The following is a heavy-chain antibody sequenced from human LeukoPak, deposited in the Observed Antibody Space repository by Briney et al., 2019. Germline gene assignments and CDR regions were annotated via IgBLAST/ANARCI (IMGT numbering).Heavy chain of an antibody. Sequence: ASVKVSCKASGYTFTGYYMHWVRQAPGQGLEWMGWINPNSGGTNYAQKFQGRVTMTRDTSISTAYMELSRLRSDDTAVYYCARVGRPKGSSMITFGGVIVADAFDIWGQGTMVTVSS. J-gene: IGHJ3*02. V-gene: IGHV1-2*02. CDR1: GYTFTGYY. CDR3: ARVGRPKGSSMITFGGVIVADAFDI. D-gene: IGHD3-16*02. CDR2: INPNSGGT.